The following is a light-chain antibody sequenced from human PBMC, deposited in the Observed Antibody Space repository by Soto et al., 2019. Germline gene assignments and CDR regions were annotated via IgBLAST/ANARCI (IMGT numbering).Light chain of an antibody. J-gene: IGLJ3*02. CDR2: GNR. Sequence: QLVLTQPPSVSGAPGQRVTISCTGNNSNLGAGYDVHWYQQLPGAAPKLVIFGNRNRPSGVPERFSGYKSGTSASLAITGLQAEDEADYYCQAYDYSLTASVFGGGTKLTVL. V-gene: IGLV1-40*01. CDR1: NSNLGAGYD. CDR3: QAYDYSLTASV.